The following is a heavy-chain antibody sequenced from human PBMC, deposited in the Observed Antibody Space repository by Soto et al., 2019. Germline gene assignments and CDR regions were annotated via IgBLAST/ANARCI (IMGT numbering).Heavy chain of an antibody. J-gene: IGHJ5*02. D-gene: IGHD6-13*01. CDR1: GGSISSGDYY. V-gene: IGHV4-30-4*01. CDR2: IYYSGST. CDR3: AREEGRSSSWYGVGWFDP. Sequence: QVQLQESGPGLVKPSQTLSLTCTVSGGSISSGDYYWSWIRQPPGKGLEWIGYIYYSGSTYYNPSPTSRVTISGATSTNQFSLKLSSVPAADTAVYYCAREEGRSSSWYGVGWFDPWGQGTLVTVSS.